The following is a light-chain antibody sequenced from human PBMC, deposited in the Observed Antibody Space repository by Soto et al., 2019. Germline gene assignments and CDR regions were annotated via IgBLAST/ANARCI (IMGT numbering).Light chain of an antibody. V-gene: IGKV1-33*01. CDR1: HDIRKY. CDR3: QQYASLPIT. J-gene: IGKJ5*01. CDR2: DAS. Sequence: DIQMTQSPSSLSASVGDRVTITCQASHDIRKYLNWYQQKPGKAPKLLIYDASNMETGVPSRFTGSGSGTDFTFTITSLQSDDVATYYCQQYASLPITFGQGTRLEIK.